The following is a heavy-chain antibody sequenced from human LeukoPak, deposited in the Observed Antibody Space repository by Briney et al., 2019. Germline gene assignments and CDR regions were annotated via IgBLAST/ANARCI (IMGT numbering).Heavy chain of an antibody. CDR1: GFTFSNYG. CDR3: AKKTIVGATVDAFDI. D-gene: IGHD1-26*01. J-gene: IGHJ3*02. Sequence: PGGSLRLSCAASGFTFSNYGMHWVRQAPGKGLEWVASIRYGGSNKYYADSVKGRFTISRVNSKNTLYLQMNSLRAEDTAVYYCAKKTIVGATVDAFDIWGQGTMVTVSS. CDR2: IRYGGSNK. V-gene: IGHV3-30*02.